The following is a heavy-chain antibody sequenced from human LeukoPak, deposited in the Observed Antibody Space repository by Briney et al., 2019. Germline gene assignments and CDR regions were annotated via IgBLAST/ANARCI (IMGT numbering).Heavy chain of an antibody. J-gene: IGHJ6*02. CDR3: ARDARRGYCSGGSCYSRYYYGMDV. D-gene: IGHD2-15*01. CDR2: ISAYNGNT. Sequence: GASVKVSCKASGYTFTSYGISWVRQAPGQGPEWMGWISAYNGNTNYAQKLQGRVTMTTDTSTSTAYMELRSLRSDDTAVYYCARDARRGYCSGGSCYSRYYYGMDVWGQGTTVTVSS. CDR1: GYTFTSYG. V-gene: IGHV1-18*01.